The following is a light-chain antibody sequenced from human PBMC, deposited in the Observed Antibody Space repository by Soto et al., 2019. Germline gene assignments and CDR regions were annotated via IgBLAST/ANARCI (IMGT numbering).Light chain of an antibody. Sequence: DIQMTQSPSTLSASVGDRVTITCRASQSISTWLAWYQQKPGKAPKLLIYTASNLERGVPSRFSGSGSGTEFTLTISSLQHDDFATYYCQQHNSYPRTFGQGTKVEIK. J-gene: IGKJ1*01. CDR3: QQHNSYPRT. V-gene: IGKV1-5*03. CDR2: TAS. CDR1: QSISTW.